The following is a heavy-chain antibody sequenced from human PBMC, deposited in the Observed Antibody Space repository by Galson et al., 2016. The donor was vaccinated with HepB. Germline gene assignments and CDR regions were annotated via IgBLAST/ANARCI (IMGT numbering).Heavy chain of an antibody. CDR3: ARVQGRGFIMLNF. Sequence: SVKVSCKASGYPFTSDDINWVRQATGQGLESMGWMNPNSGDTDYAQKFQGGVTMIRDTSISTAYMELTSLKSEDTAVYYCARVQGRGFIMLNFWGQGTLVTVSS. CDR1: GYPFTSDD. J-gene: IGHJ1*01. CDR2: MNPNSGDT. V-gene: IGHV1-8*01. D-gene: IGHD3-10*01.